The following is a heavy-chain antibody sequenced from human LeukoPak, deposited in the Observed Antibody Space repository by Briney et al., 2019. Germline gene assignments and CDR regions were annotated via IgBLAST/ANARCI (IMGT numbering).Heavy chain of an antibody. CDR1: GFTFSDTW. J-gene: IGHJ4*02. CDR3: ARHDGVVTANDY. V-gene: IGHV4-59*08. D-gene: IGHD2-21*02. Sequence: GSLRLSCAASGFTFSDTWMSWIRQPPGKGLEWIGYIYYSGSTNYNPSLKSRVTISLDTSKNQFSLRLTSVTAADTAVYYCARHDGVVTANDYWGQGTLVTVSS. CDR2: IYYSGST.